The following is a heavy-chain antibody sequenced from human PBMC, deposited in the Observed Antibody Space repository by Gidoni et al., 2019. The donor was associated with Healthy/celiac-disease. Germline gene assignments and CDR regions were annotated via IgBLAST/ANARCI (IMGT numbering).Heavy chain of an antibody. D-gene: IGHD3-22*01. CDR3: AKDNLRVGSSGYQNQCFDY. CDR1: GFTFSSYP. J-gene: IGHJ4*02. V-gene: IGHV3-23*01. Sequence: EVQLLESGGGLVQPGGSLRLSCAASGFTFSSYPMSWVRQAPGKGLEWVSAISGSGGSTYYADSVKGRFTISRDNSKNTLYLQMNSLRAEDTAVYYCAKDNLRVGSSGYQNQCFDYWGQGTLVTVSS. CDR2: ISGSGGST.